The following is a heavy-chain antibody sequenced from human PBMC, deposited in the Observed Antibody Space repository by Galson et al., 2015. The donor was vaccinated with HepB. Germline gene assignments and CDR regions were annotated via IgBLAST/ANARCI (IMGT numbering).Heavy chain of an antibody. CDR1: GSTFSRHG. D-gene: IGHD2/OR15-2a*01. CDR3: ARYLGDYYGFDI. Sequence: SLRLSCAASGSTFSRHGMHWVRQAPGKGLEWVALIWFDGTKNYHAEYLKGRFTISRDNSKDILYLQMNSLGAEDTAMYYCARYLGDYYGFDIWGQGTMVIVSA. J-gene: IGHJ3*02. CDR2: IWFDGTKN. V-gene: IGHV3-33*01.